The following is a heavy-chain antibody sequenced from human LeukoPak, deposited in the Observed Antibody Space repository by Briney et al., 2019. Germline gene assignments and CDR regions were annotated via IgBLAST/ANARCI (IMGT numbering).Heavy chain of an antibody. CDR2: IYYSGST. CDR1: GGSISSGDYY. V-gene: IGHV4-30-4*01. CDR3: AREVPWVWNFDL. D-gene: IGHD1-26*01. Sequence: SETLSLTCTVSGGSISSGDYYWSWIRQPPGTGLEWIGYIYYSGSTYYNPSLKSRITISVDTSKNQFSLKLNSVTAADTAVYYCAREVPWVWNFDLWGRGTLVTVSS. J-gene: IGHJ2*01.